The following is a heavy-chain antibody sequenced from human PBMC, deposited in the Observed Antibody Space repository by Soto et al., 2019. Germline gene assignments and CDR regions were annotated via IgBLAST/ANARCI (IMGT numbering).Heavy chain of an antibody. D-gene: IGHD2-15*01. Sequence: SETLSLTCSVSGGSISDISYCWGWIRQPPGKGLQWIGCMFYSGATYYNPSLKNRVTLSVDTSNNEFSLKLVSVTAPDTAVYYCARHKSGSDWLDPWGQGTLVTVS. J-gene: IGHJ5*02. CDR1: GGSISDISYC. V-gene: IGHV4-39*01. CDR3: ARHKSGSDWLDP. CDR2: MFYSGAT.